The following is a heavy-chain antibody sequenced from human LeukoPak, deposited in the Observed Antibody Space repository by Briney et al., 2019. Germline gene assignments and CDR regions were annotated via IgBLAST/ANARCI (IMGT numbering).Heavy chain of an antibody. D-gene: IGHD3-9*01. V-gene: IGHV4-4*07. CDR1: GGSISSYY. J-gene: IGHJ5*02. CDR2: IYTSGST. CDR3: ARVVRYFDWLTNNWFVP. Sequence: SETLSLTFTVSGGSISSYYWSWIRQPAGKGLEWIGRIYTSGSTNYNPSLKSRVTMSVDTSKNQFSLKLSSMTAADTAVYYCARVVRYFDWLTNNWFVPWGQGTLVTVSS.